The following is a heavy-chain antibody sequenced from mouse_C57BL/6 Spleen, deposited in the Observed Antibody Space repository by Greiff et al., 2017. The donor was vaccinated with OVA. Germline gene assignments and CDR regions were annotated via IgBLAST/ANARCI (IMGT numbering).Heavy chain of an antibody. V-gene: IGHV14-3*01. Sequence: VQLQQSVAELVRPGASVKLSCTASGFNIKHTYMHWVKQRPEQGLEWIGRIDPANGNTKYAPKFQGKATITADTSSNTAYLQLSSLTSEDTAIYYCARQDRYGNYNYWGQGTTLTVSS. D-gene: IGHD2-1*01. J-gene: IGHJ2*01. CDR2: IDPANGNT. CDR3: ARQDRYGNYNY. CDR1: GFNIKHTY.